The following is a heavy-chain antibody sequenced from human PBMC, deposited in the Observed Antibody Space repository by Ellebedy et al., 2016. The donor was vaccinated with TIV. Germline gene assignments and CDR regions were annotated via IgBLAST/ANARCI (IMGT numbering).Heavy chain of an antibody. Sequence: ASVKVSCXASGYTFTSYDINWVRQATGQGLEWMGWMNPNSGNTGYAQKFQGRVTMTRNTSISTAYMELSSLRSEDTAVYYCARTQPSYYYYGMDVWGQGTTVTVSS. CDR1: GYTFTSYD. CDR2: MNPNSGNT. J-gene: IGHJ6*02. D-gene: IGHD1-14*01. CDR3: ARTQPSYYYYGMDV. V-gene: IGHV1-8*01.